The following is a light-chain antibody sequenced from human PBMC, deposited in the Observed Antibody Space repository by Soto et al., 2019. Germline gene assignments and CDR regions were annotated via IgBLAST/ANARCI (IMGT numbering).Light chain of an antibody. CDR3: QQANSFPRT. CDR1: QSIGSW. CDR2: DAS. Sequence: DIQMTQSPSTLSASVGDRVTITCRASQSIGSWLAWYQQRPGKAPNLLIYDASSLESGVPSRFSGSRSGTEFTFTINSLQPDDFATYYCQQANSFPRTFGQGTKVDIK. V-gene: IGKV1-5*01. J-gene: IGKJ1*01.